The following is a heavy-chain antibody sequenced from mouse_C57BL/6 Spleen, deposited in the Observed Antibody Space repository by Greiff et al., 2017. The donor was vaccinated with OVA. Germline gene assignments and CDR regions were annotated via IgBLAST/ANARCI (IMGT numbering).Heavy chain of an antibody. J-gene: IGHJ4*01. CDR2: IDPSDSYT. CDR1: GYTFTSYW. CDR3: ARGGSSTMINYYAMDY. V-gene: IGHV1-50*01. D-gene: IGHD2-4*01. Sequence: QVQLQQSGAELVKPGASVKLSCKASGYTFTSYWMQWVKQRPGQGLEWIGEIDPSDSYTNYNQKFKGKATLTVDTSSSTAYMQLSSLTSEDSAVYYCARGGSSTMINYYAMDYWGQGTSVTVSS.